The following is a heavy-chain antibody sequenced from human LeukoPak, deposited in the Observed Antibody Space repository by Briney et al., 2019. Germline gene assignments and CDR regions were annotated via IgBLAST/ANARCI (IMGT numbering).Heavy chain of an antibody. Sequence: GGSLRLSCAASGYTFSSYAMSWVRQAPGKGLEWVSAISGSGGSTYYADSVKGRFTISRDNSKNTLYLQMNSLRAEDTAVYYCAKDPRGYCSSTSCGNYWGQGTLVTVSS. CDR1: GYTFSSYA. J-gene: IGHJ4*02. V-gene: IGHV3-23*01. D-gene: IGHD2-2*01. CDR2: ISGSGGST. CDR3: AKDPRGYCSSTSCGNY.